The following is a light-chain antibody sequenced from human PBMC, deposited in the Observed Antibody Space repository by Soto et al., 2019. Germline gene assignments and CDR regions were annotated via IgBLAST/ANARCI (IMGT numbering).Light chain of an antibody. J-gene: IGKJ4*01. Sequence: EVLMTQSPATLSVSPGERATISCRASQSVSRKLAWYQQTRGQAPRLLIYGASTRATGVPTRFSGSRSGAEFTLTINSLQSEDFAVYYCQPYNNWPLTFGGGTKVDIK. CDR3: QPYNNWPLT. CDR1: QSVSRK. CDR2: GAS. V-gene: IGKV3-15*01.